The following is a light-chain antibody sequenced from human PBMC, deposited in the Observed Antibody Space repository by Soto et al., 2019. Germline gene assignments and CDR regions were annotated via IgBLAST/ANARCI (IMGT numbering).Light chain of an antibody. CDR2: DNS. CDR3: QYYDSSLSGYVV. Sequence: QSVLTQPPSVSGAPGQRVTISCTGSSSNIGAGYAVQWYQQLPGTAPKLLISDNSNRPSGVPDRFSGSKSGTSASLAITGLQAEDEADYYCQYYDSSLSGYVVFGGGTKVTVL. CDR1: SSNIGAGYA. V-gene: IGLV1-40*01. J-gene: IGLJ2*01.